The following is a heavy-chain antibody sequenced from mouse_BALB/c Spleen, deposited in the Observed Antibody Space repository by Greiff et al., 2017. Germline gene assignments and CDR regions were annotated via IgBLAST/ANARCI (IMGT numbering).Heavy chain of an antibody. CDR1: GFTFSSYG. J-gene: IGHJ4*01. D-gene: IGHD2-1*01. CDR2: ISSGGSYT. V-gene: IGHV5-6*01. CDR3: ASLYGNYCLDY. Sequence: EVQGVESGGDLVKPGGSLKLSCAASGFTFSSYGMSWVRQTPDKRLEWVATISSGGSYTYYPDSVKGRFTISRDNAKNTLYLQMSSLKSEDTAMYYCASLYGNYCLDYWGQGTSVTVSS.